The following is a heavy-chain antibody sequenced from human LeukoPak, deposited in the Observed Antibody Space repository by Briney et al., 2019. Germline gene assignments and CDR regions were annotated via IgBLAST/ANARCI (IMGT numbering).Heavy chain of an antibody. D-gene: IGHD2-21*02. J-gene: IGHJ6*03. Sequence: SQTLSLTCTISGGSISSGSYYWSWIRQPAGKGLEWIGRIYTSGSTKYNPSLKSRVTISVDTSKNQFSLKLSSVTAADTAVYYCARIYCGGDCRGYYYHYYMDVWGKGTTVTISS. CDR1: GGSISSGSYY. CDR2: IYTSGST. V-gene: IGHV4-61*02. CDR3: ARIYCGGDCRGYYYHYYMDV.